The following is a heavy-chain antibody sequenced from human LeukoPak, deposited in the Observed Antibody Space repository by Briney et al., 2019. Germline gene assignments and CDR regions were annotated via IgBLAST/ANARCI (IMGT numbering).Heavy chain of an antibody. Sequence: SETQSLTCTVSGGSISSSSYYWGWIRQPPGKGLEWIGSIYYSGSTYYNPSLKSRVTISVDTSKNQFSLKLSSVTAADTAVYYCARQLAVAGRGDFDYWGQGTLVTVSS. CDR1: GGSISSSSYY. CDR3: ARQLAVAGRGDFDY. J-gene: IGHJ4*02. D-gene: IGHD6-19*01. CDR2: IYYSGST. V-gene: IGHV4-39*01.